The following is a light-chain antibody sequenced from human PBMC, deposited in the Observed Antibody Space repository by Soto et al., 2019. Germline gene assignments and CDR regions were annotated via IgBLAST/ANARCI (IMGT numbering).Light chain of an antibody. CDR3: QQYDNLPGYT. V-gene: IGKV1-33*01. Sequence: DIQMTQSPSSLSASVGDRVTITCQASQDINNCLNWYQQKPGKAPKLLIYDASNLETGVPSRFSGSGSGTAFTFTISSLQPEDIATYYCQQYDNLPGYTFGQGTKLEIK. CDR1: QDINNC. CDR2: DAS. J-gene: IGKJ2*01.